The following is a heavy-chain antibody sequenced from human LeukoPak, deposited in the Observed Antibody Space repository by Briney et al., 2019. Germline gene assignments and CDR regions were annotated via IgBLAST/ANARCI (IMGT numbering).Heavy chain of an antibody. J-gene: IGHJ4*02. V-gene: IGHV3-53*01. CDR1: GFTVSTIH. D-gene: IGHD3-3*01. Sequence: GGSLRLSCAASGFTVSTIHVSWVRHAPGKGLEWVSIIYTGGSAQYAESVKGRFTISRDSSRNTVYLQMNSLRAEDTAVYYCVSGTIFGVTITDCWGQGTLVTVSS. CDR2: IYTGGSA. CDR3: VSGTIFGVTITDC.